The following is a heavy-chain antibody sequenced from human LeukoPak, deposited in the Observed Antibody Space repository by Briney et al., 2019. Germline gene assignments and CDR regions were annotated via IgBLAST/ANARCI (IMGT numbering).Heavy chain of an antibody. CDR1: AFTFGSYA. J-gene: IGHJ4*02. Sequence: GGSLRLSCEASAFTFGSYAMYSVRHERGKGLGWVAGIFGSGGSPHYADSVKGRFTISRDNSQNMVYLHINSLRAEDTAVYYCGKTTVGYSSGQKPAWPVDYWGQGTLVTVSS. CDR3: GKTTVGYSSGQKPAWPVDY. D-gene: IGHD5-18*01. V-gene: IGHV3-23*01. CDR2: IFGSGGSP.